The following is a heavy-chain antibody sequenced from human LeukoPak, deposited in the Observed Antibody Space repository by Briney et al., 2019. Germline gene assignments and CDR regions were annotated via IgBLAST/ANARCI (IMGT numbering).Heavy chain of an antibody. D-gene: IGHD2/OR15-2a*01. Sequence: GASVEVSCKASGYIFTGNYMHWVRQAPGQGLEWMGWINPTSGDTNYAQKFQGRVTMTRDTSISTGYMELSRLTSDDTAIYYCVRVLPSDYWGQGTLVTVSS. CDR3: VRVLPSDY. J-gene: IGHJ4*02. CDR1: GYIFTGNY. CDR2: INPTSGDT. V-gene: IGHV1-2*02.